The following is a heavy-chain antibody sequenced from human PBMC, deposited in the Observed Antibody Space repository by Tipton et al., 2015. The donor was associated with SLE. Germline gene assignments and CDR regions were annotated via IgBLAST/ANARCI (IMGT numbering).Heavy chain of an antibody. CDR3: ARDPRRDIAAAGVPRY. V-gene: IGHV3-11*05. D-gene: IGHD6-13*01. Sequence: LSLTCAVYGGSFSGYYWSWIRQPPGKGLEWVSYISSSSSYTNYADSVKGRFTISRDNAKNSLYLQMNSLRAEDTAVYYCARDPRRDIAAAGVPRYWGQGTLVTVSS. CDR1: GGSFSGYY. CDR2: ISSSSSYT. J-gene: IGHJ4*02.